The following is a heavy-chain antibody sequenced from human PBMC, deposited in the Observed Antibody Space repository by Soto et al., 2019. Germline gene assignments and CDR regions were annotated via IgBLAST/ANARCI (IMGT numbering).Heavy chain of an antibody. V-gene: IGHV4-61*01. CDR1: GGSVSSGSYY. D-gene: IGHD6-19*01. CDR2: IYYSGST. Sequence: TSETLSLTCTVSGGSVSSGSYYWSWIRQPPGKGLEWIGYIYYSGSTNYNPSLKSRVTISVDTSKNQFSLKLSSVTAADTAVYYCARVSIAVAGTNGMDVWGQGTTVTVSS. J-gene: IGHJ6*02. CDR3: ARVSIAVAGTNGMDV.